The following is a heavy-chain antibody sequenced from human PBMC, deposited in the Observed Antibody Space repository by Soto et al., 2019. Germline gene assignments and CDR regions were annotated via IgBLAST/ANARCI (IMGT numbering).Heavy chain of an antibody. J-gene: IGHJ3*02. Sequence: QVQRQESGPGLVKPSETLSLTCTVSGGSVSSGSYYWSWIRQPPGKGLEWIGYIYYSGSTNYNSSLKSRVTISVDTSKNQFSLKLTSVTAAYTAVYYCARDRGYYDSSGYLKAFGIWGQGTMVTVSS. D-gene: IGHD3-22*01. CDR2: IYYSGST. CDR1: GGSVSSGSYY. CDR3: ARDRGYYDSSGYLKAFGI. V-gene: IGHV4-61*01.